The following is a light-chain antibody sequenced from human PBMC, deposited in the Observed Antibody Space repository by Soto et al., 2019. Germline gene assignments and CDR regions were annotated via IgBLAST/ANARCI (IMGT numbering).Light chain of an antibody. V-gene: IGKV2-28*01. CDR2: LGS. Sequence: DIVMTQSPLSLPVTPGEPASISCRSSQSLRHSSGYNYLDWYLKKPGQSPQLLIYLGSNRASGVPDRFSGSGSGTEFTLTISRVEAEDVGVYYCMQPLQPPHTFGQGTKLEIK. CDR1: QSLRHSSGYNY. J-gene: IGKJ2*01. CDR3: MQPLQPPHT.